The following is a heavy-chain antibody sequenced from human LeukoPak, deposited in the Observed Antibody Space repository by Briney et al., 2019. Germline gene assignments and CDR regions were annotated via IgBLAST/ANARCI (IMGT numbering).Heavy chain of an antibody. D-gene: IGHD2-15*01. CDR2: IKQDGSEK. V-gene: IGHV3-7*01. Sequence: ETLSLTCAVSGGSISSSNWWSWVRQAPGKGLEWVANIKQDGSEKYYVDSVKGRFTISRDNAKNSLYLQMNSLRAEDTAVYYCARGVAATRGYYYYYMDVWGKGTTVTISS. CDR3: ARGVAATRGYYYYYMDV. CDR1: GGSISSSNW. J-gene: IGHJ6*03.